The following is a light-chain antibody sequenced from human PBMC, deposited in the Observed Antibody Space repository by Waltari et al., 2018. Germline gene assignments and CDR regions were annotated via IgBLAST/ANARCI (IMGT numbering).Light chain of an antibody. CDR1: QKVSNNY. CDR2: GAS. V-gene: IGKV3-20*01. Sequence: IVLTQSPGLLSSFPGSTTTPSCRSSQKVSNNYFAWYQQKPGQAPRLLIYGASSRATGIPYRFSGGGSGTDFTLTISRLEPEDFAVYFCQQYGNSPLTFGGGTEVEIE. J-gene: IGKJ4*01. CDR3: QQYGNSPLT.